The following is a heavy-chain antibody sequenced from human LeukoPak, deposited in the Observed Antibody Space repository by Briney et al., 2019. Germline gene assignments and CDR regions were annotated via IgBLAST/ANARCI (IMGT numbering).Heavy chain of an antibody. Sequence: GGSLRLSCAASGFTFSSYGMHWVRQAPGKGLEWVAVISYDGSNKYYADSVKGRFTISRDNSKNTLYLQMNSLGAEDTAVYYCARDRDIVVPDYGMDVWGQGTTVTVSS. J-gene: IGHJ6*02. D-gene: IGHD2-2*01. CDR2: ISYDGSNK. CDR1: GFTFSSYG. CDR3: ARDRDIVVPDYGMDV. V-gene: IGHV3-30*03.